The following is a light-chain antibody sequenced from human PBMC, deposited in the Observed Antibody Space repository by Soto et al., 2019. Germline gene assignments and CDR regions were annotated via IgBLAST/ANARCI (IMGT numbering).Light chain of an antibody. CDR1: QSISTW. J-gene: IGKJ1*01. Sequence: DIQLTQSPSTLSASVGDRVTITCRASQSISTWLAWFQQKPGKAPKLLIYDASNLQGGVPSRFSGSGSGTEFTLTISSLLPDDFATYYCQQYDRYPGTFGQGTKVEIK. CDR2: DAS. CDR3: QQYDRYPGT. V-gene: IGKV1-5*01.